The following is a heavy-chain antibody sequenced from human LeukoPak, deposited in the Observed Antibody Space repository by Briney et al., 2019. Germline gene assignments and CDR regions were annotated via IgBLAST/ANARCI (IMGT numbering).Heavy chain of an antibody. Sequence: GGSLRLSCAASGFTFSGSAMHWVRQASGKGLEWVGRIRTKANSYATAYAASVKGRFTISRDDSKNTAYLQMNSLKTEDTAVYYCIKQGSWDAFDIWGQGTMVTVSS. D-gene: IGHD1-26*01. CDR3: IKQGSWDAFDI. V-gene: IGHV3-73*01. CDR1: GFTFSGSA. J-gene: IGHJ3*02. CDR2: IRTKANSYAT.